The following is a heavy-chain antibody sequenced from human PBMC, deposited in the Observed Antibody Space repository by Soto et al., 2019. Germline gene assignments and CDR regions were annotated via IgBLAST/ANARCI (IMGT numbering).Heavy chain of an antibody. V-gene: IGHV3-23*01. J-gene: IGHJ5*02. CDR2: ISGSGDSAYYTDSGGST. Sequence: PGGSLRLSCAASGFTFSNSAMSWVRQAPVKGLEWVSTISGSGDSAYYTDSGGSTYYADSVKGRFTISRDNSKNTLYLQMNSLRAEDTAVYYCANGSTPGFAPWGQGTLVTVSS. CDR3: ANGSTPGFAP. CDR1: GFTFSNSA.